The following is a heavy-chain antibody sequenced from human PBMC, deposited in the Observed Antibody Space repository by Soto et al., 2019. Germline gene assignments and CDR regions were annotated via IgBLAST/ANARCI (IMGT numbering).Heavy chain of an antibody. V-gene: IGHV3-30-3*01. CDR2: ISYDGSNK. CDR3: AGGEEEGADYFDY. CDR1: GFTFSSYA. J-gene: IGHJ4*02. Sequence: QVQLVESGGGVVQPGRSLRLSCAASGFTFSSYAMHWVRQAPGKGLEWVAVISYDGSNKYYADSVKGRFTISRDNSKNTRYLQMNSLRGEDTAVYYWAGGEEEGADYFDYWGQGTLVTVSS.